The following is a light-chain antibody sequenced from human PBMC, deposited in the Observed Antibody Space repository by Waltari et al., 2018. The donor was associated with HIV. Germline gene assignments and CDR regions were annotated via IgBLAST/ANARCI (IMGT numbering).Light chain of an antibody. Sequence: QSVLTQPPSASGTPGQRVTFSCSGSSSNIGSNYVYWYQQLPGTAPKLLLYRNNQRPSGVPDRFSGSKSGTSASLAISGLRSEDVADYYCAAWGNSLSLLFGGGTKLTVL. CDR2: RNN. V-gene: IGLV1-47*01. CDR3: AAWGNSLSLL. J-gene: IGLJ2*01. CDR1: SSNIGSNY.